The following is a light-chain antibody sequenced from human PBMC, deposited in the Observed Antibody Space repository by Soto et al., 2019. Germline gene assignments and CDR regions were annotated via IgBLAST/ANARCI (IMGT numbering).Light chain of an antibody. V-gene: IGKV3-20*01. CDR3: QQYSSSPRT. Sequence: EIVLTQSPGTLSLSPGERVTLSCRASQSVSSSYLAWYQQKPGQAPRLLIYGASSRATVITDKFSGSGSGTEFILTISRVESEDFAVYYCQQYSSSPRTFGQGTKVEIK. CDR2: GAS. J-gene: IGKJ1*01. CDR1: QSVSSSY.